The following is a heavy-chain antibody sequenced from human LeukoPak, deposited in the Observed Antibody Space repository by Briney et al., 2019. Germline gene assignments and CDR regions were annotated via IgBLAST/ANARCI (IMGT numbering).Heavy chain of an antibody. CDR3: ARERLAAAGNPHVLFDY. CDR1: GGSISSGSYF. V-gene: IGHV4-61*02. D-gene: IGHD6-13*01. CDR2: IYTSGST. Sequence: PSETLSLTCTVSGGSISSGSYFWSWIQQPAGKGLEWIGRIYTSGSTNYNPSLKSRVTMSVDTSKNQFSLKLSSVTAADTAVYYCARERLAAAGNPHVLFDYWGQGTLVTVSS. J-gene: IGHJ4*02.